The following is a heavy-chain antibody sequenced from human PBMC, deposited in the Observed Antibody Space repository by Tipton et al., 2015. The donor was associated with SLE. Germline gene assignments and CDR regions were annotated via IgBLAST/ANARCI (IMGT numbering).Heavy chain of an antibody. V-gene: IGHV4-61*02. D-gene: IGHD2-2*01. CDR2: IFTIGST. Sequence: LRLSCTVSGGSISRGSYYWSWIRQPAGKGLEWIGRIFTIGSTNYNPSLKSRVTISVDTSKNQFSLRLSSVTAADTAVYYCARFGGYCSSSSCYEVFVCWGQGTLVTVSS. CDR1: GGSISRGSYY. CDR3: ARFGGYCSSSSCYEVFVC. J-gene: IGHJ4*02.